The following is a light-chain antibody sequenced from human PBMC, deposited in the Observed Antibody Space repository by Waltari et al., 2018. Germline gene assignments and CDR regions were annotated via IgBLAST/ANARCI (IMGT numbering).Light chain of an antibody. CDR2: SNN. Sequence: QSVLTQPPSASGTPGQRVTISCSGSSSNIGSNPVNWFQQHPGTAPKLLIYSNNQRPSGVPDRFSGSKSGTSASLAISGLQSEDEADYYCAAWDDSLNGVVFGGGTKLTVL. J-gene: IGLJ2*01. CDR3: AAWDDSLNGVV. V-gene: IGLV1-44*01. CDR1: SSNIGSNP.